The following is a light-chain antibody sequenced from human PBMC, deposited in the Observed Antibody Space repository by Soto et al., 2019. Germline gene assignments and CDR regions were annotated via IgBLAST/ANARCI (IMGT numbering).Light chain of an antibody. CDR3: QQRSNWPPAT. J-gene: IGKJ5*01. CDR2: DAF. V-gene: IGKV3-11*01. CDR1: QSVSSY. Sequence: EIVLTQSPATLSLSPGERATLSCRASQSVSSYLACYQQKPGQAPRLLIYDAFNRATGIPARFSGSGSGTDFTLTISSLEPEDFAVYYCQQRSNWPPATFGQGTRLEIK.